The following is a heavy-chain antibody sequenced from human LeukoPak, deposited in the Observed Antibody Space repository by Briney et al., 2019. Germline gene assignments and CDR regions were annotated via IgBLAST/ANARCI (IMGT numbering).Heavy chain of an antibody. CDR3: ARDFLPYGSIYYFDY. V-gene: IGHV3-21*01. CDR1: GFTFSSYT. CDR2: ITSSSDYI. D-gene: IGHD3-10*01. Sequence: GGSLRLSCAASGFTFSSYTMNWVRQAPGKGLEWVSSITSSSDYIYYADSVKGRSTTSRDNAKNSLYLQMNSLRADDTAVYYCARDFLPYGSIYYFDYWGQGTLVTVSS. J-gene: IGHJ4*02.